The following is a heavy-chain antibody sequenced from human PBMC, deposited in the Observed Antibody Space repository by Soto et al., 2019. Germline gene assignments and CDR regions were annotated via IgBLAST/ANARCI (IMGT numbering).Heavy chain of an antibody. J-gene: IGHJ5*02. D-gene: IGHD6-13*01. Sequence: PSETLSLTCAVSGGSISSGGYSWSWIRQPPGKGLEWIGYIYHSGSTYYNPSLKSRVTISVDRSKNQFSLKLSSVTAADTAVYYCARVVAAAVTFLRVVPLRFDPWCQGTLVTVAA. CDR3: ARVVAAAVTFLRVVPLRFDP. CDR1: GGSISSGGYS. V-gene: IGHV4-30-2*01. CDR2: IYHSGST.